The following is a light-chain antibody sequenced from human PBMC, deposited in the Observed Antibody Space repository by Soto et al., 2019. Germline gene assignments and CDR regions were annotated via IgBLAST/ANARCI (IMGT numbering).Light chain of an antibody. CDR3: QQYSNWPPWT. V-gene: IGKV3-15*01. CDR2: GAS. CDR1: QSVSSN. Sequence: EILMTQSPDTLSVSPGERATLSCRASQSVSSNLAWYQQKPGQAPRLLIYGASTRATGIPARFSGSGSGTEFTLTISRLQSEDFAVYYCQQYSNWPPWTFGQGTKVEFK. J-gene: IGKJ1*01.